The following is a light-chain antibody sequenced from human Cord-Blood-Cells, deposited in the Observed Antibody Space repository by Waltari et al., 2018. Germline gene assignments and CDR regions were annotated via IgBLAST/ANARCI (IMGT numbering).Light chain of an antibody. CDR3: CSYAGSSTFDVV. V-gene: IGLV2-23*02. J-gene: IGLJ2*01. Sequence: QSALTQPASVSGSPGQSITISCTGTSSDVGCYNLVSWYQQHPGKAPKLMICEVSKRPSGVSKRFSGSKSGNTASLTIAGLQAEDEADYYCCSYAGSSTFDVVFGGGTKLTVL. CDR1: SSDVGCYNL. CDR2: EVS.